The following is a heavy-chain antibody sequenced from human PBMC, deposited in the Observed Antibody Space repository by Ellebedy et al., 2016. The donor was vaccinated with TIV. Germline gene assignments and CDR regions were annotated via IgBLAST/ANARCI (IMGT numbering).Heavy chain of an antibody. V-gene: IGHV3-9*01. D-gene: IGHD2-2*01. CDR2: ISWNSGSI. Sequence: SLKISXAASGFTFDDYAMHWVRQAPGKGLEWVSGISWNSGSIGYADSVKGRFTISRDNAKNSLYLQMNSLRAEDTAVYYCAKVRLVGYCSSTSCGYFDYWGQGTLVTVSS. CDR1: GFTFDDYA. J-gene: IGHJ4*02. CDR3: AKVRLVGYCSSTSCGYFDY.